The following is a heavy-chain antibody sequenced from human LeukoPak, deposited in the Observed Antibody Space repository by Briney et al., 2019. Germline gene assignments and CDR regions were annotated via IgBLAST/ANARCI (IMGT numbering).Heavy chain of an antibody. V-gene: IGHV4-59*08. D-gene: IGHD5-12*01. CDR1: GGSVSSYY. Sequence: PSETLSLTCSVSGGSVSSYYGTSIRQPPGKGLEWLGYIYYSGSTNYNPSLKSRVTISVATSKNQFSLKLSSVTAADTAVYYCASLRGYSGYDPFDYWGQGALVTVSS. CDR3: ASLRGYSGYDPFDY. CDR2: IYYSGST. J-gene: IGHJ4*02.